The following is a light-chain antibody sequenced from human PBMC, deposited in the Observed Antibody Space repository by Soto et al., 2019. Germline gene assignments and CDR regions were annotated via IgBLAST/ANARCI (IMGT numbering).Light chain of an antibody. CDR2: GAS. Sequence: EIVRTQSPATLSVSPGERATLSCRASQSVSSNLAWYQQKPGQPPRRLIYGASTRATGIPARFSGSGSGTEFTLTISSLQSQDFAVYYCQQYNKWPRYTFGQGTKLEI. J-gene: IGKJ2*01. CDR3: QQYNKWPRYT. V-gene: IGKV3-15*01. CDR1: QSVSSN.